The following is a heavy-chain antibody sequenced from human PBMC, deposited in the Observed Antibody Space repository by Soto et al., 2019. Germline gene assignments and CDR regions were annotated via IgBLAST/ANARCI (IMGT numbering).Heavy chain of an antibody. CDR1: GFTFSSYA. CDR2: ISGSGSST. CDR3: TVWGMGNDFAAA. J-gene: IGHJ4*02. D-gene: IGHD2-8*02. V-gene: IGHV3-23*01. Sequence: GGSLRLSCAASGFTFSSYAMNWVRQAPGKGLEWVSVISGSGSSTYYADSVKGRFTISRDNSKNTLYVQMNSLRAEDTGVYYWTVWGMGNDFAAAWGKGILVPVAS.